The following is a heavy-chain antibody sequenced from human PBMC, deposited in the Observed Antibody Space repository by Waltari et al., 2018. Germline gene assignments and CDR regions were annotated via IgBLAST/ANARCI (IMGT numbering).Heavy chain of an antibody. V-gene: IGHV4-34*01. CDR2: INHSGST. CDR1: GGSFSGYY. Sequence: QVQLQQWGAGLLKPSETLSLPCAVYGGSFSGYYWRWILQPPGKGLVWTGEINHSGSTNYTPSLKSRVTISVDTSKNQFSLKLSSVTAADTAVYYCARGVARSNYDFWSGYYTGGGYYFDYWGQGTLVTVSS. CDR3: ARGVARSNYDFWSGYYTGGGYYFDY. J-gene: IGHJ4*02. D-gene: IGHD3-3*01.